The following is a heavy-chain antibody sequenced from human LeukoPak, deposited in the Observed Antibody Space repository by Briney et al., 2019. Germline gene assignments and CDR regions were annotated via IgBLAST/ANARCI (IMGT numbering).Heavy chain of an antibody. CDR1: GGSFSGYY. CDR3: ARAVATTIYGMDV. J-gene: IGHJ6*04. D-gene: IGHD6-19*01. Sequence: PSETLSLTCAVYGGSFSGYYWSWIRQPPGKGLEWIGEINHSGSTNYNPSLKSRVTISVDTSKNQFSLKLSSVTAADTAVYYCARAVATTIYGMDVWGKGTTVTVSS. CDR2: INHSGST. V-gene: IGHV4-34*01.